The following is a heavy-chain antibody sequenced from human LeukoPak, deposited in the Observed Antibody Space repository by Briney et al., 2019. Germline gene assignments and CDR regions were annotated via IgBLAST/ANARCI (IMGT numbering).Heavy chain of an antibody. J-gene: IGHJ5*02. D-gene: IGHD6-19*01. V-gene: IGHV3-7*01. CDR1: GFTFSNYA. CDR3: ARADSSGWLKKPCWFDP. CDR2: IKQDGSEK. Sequence: PGGSLRLSCAASGFTFSNYAMHWVRQAPGKGLEWVANIKQDGSEKYYVDSVKGRFTISRDNAKNSLYLQMNSLRAEDTAVYYCARADSSGWLKKPCWFDPWGQGTLVTVSS.